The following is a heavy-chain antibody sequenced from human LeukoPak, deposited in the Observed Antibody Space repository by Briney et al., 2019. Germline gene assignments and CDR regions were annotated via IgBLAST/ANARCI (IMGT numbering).Heavy chain of an antibody. CDR3: AVEPPSGSYLGWFDP. CDR1: GYTLTELS. Sequence: ASVKVSCKVSGYTLTELSMHWVRQAPGKGLEWMGGFDPEDGETIYAQKFQGRVTMTEDTSTDTAYMELSSLRSEDTAVYYCAVEPPSGSYLGWFDPWGQGTLVTVSS. D-gene: IGHD1-26*01. J-gene: IGHJ5*02. V-gene: IGHV1-24*01. CDR2: FDPEDGET.